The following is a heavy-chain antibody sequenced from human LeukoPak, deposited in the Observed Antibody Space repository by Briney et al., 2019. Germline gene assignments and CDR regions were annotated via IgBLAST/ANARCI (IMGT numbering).Heavy chain of an antibody. Sequence: GGSLRLSCAASGFTFSNCAMSWVRRAPGKGLKWVSAISDSGGSTYYADSVKGRFTISRDNSRNTLELQMNNLRAEDKAINYCASQKEKFYDSSGNYWSQGTLVTVSS. J-gene: IGHJ4*02. CDR2: ISDSGGST. V-gene: IGHV3-23*01. CDR3: ASQKEKFYDSSGNY. D-gene: IGHD3-22*01. CDR1: GFTFSNCA.